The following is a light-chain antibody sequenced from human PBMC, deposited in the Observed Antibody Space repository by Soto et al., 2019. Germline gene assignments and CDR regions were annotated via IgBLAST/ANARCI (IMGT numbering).Light chain of an antibody. CDR2: GIS. CDR1: QSLSNN. CDR3: QQSNSWPRT. V-gene: IGKV3-15*01. J-gene: IGKJ2*01. Sequence: EIVMTQSPATLSVSLGERATLSCRASQSLSNNLAWYQQKPGQAPRLLIWGISSGATGVPARFRGSGSGTEYTLHISSLQSEEFAVYYCQQSNSWPRTFGQGTKLEIK.